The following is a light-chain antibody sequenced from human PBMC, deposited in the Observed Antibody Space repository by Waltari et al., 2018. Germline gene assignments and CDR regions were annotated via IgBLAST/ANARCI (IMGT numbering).Light chain of an antibody. Sequence: DIVTTQSPATLSVSPGERATLSCRTSQSVNSNLAWYQQEPCQAPRRLVFGASTRATGIPARFTGSGSGTEVTLTISSLQSEDFAIYYCQQYSTWPPWTFGQGTKVDIK. J-gene: IGKJ1*01. CDR1: QSVNSN. V-gene: IGKV3-15*01. CDR3: QQYSTWPPWT. CDR2: GAS.